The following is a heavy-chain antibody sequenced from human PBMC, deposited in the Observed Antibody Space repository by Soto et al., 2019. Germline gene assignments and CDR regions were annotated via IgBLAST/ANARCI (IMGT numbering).Heavy chain of an antibody. D-gene: IGHD3-10*01. CDR2: INPNSGGT. V-gene: IGHV1-2*04. CDR1: GYTFTGYY. CDR3: AREDSNYGSGLGDYYGMDV. J-gene: IGHJ6*02. Sequence: GASVKVSCKASGYTFTGYYMHWVRQAPGQGLEWKGWINPNSGGTNYAQKFQGWVTMTRDTSISTAYMELSRLRSDDTAVYYCAREDSNYGSGLGDYYGMDVWGQGTTVTVSS.